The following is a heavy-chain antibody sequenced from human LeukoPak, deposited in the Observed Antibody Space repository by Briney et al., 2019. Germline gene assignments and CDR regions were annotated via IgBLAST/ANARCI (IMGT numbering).Heavy chain of an antibody. CDR2: ISGSGGST. J-gene: IGHJ4*02. Sequence: GGSLRLSCADSGFTFSSYAMSWVRQAPGKGLEWVSAISGSGGSTYYADSVKGRFTISRDNSKNTLYLQMNSLRAEDTAVYYCAKDEDYYDSSGYSGYFDYWGQGTLVTVSS. V-gene: IGHV3-23*01. D-gene: IGHD3-22*01. CDR3: AKDEDYYDSSGYSGYFDY. CDR1: GFTFSSYA.